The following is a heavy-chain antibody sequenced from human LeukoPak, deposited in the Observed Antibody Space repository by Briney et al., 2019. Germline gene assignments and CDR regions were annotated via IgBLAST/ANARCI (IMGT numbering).Heavy chain of an antibody. CDR1: GFTFSNHW. V-gene: IGHV3-74*01. D-gene: IGHD2-2*01. CDR2: INSDGNST. Sequence: GGSLRLSCAASGFTFSNHWMHWVRQAPGKGLVWVSRINSDGNSTSYADSVKGRFTISRDNAKNTLYLQMNSLRAEDTAVYCCARRRYCSSTNCYGDWFDPWGQGTLVTVSS. J-gene: IGHJ5*02. CDR3: ARRRYCSSTNCYGDWFDP.